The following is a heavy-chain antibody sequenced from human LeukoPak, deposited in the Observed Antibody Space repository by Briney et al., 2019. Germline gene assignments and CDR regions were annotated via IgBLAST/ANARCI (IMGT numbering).Heavy chain of an antibody. V-gene: IGHV4-34*01. CDR1: GGSFSGYY. D-gene: IGHD3-9*01. Sequence: PSETLSLTCAVYGGSFSGYYWSWIRQPPGKGLEWIGEINHSGSTNYNPSLKSRVTISVDTSKNQFSLKLSSVTAADTAVYYCARRGRYFDWFAGTPRNYYYYYMDVWGKGTTVTISS. CDR3: ARRGRYFDWFAGTPRNYYYYYMDV. J-gene: IGHJ6*03. CDR2: INHSGST.